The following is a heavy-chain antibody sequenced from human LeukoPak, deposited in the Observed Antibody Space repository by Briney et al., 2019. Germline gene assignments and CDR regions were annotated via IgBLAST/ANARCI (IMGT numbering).Heavy chain of an antibody. J-gene: IGHJ6*03. CDR1: GFTFSGYS. V-gene: IGHV3-21*01. CDR3: ARARQLVGYYYMDV. Sequence: PGGSLRLSCAASGFTFSGYSMNWVRQAPGRGLEWVSYMSSGSAYMYYADSVKGRFTISRDNAKNSLYLQMNSLRAEDTAVYYCARARQLVGYYYMDVWGKGTTVTVSS. D-gene: IGHD6-6*01. CDR2: MSSGSAYM.